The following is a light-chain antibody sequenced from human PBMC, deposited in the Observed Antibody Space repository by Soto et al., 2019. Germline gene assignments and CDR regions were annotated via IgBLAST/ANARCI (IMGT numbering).Light chain of an antibody. CDR2: EVS. J-gene: IGLJ2*01. CDR3: CSYATPRQ. V-gene: IGLV2-23*02. CDR1: TSDVGSYNL. Sequence: QSVLTQPASVSGSPGQSITIPCTGTTSDVGSYNLVSWYQQHPGKAPKLIIYEVSERPSGVSTRFSGSKSGNMASLTISGLQAEDEAEYYCCSYATPRQFGGGTKVTVL.